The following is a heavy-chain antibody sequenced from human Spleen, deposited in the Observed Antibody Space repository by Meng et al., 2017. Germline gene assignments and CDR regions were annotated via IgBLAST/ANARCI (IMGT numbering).Heavy chain of an antibody. J-gene: IGHJ5*02. D-gene: IGHD3-3*01. Sequence: QVWLGEAGAGVKKPGSSGEVSCKASAGTFGIYGSSWVRQDPRQGLEWMGGIIPRFGTTNYAEKFQGRVTITADESTSTAYMELINLRSEDTAVYYCARSGWNYDSRWFDPWGQGTLVTVSS. CDR1: AGTFGIYG. V-gene: IGHV1-69*01. CDR2: IIPRFGTT. CDR3: ARSGWNYDSRWFDP.